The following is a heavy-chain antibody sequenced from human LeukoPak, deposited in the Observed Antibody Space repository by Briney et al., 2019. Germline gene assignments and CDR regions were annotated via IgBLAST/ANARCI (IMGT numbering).Heavy chain of an antibody. CDR1: GFTFSSYA. Sequence: GGSLRLSCAASGFTFSSYAMSWVRQAPGKGLEWVSDISGSGGSTYYVDSVKGRFTISRDNSKNTMYLQMNSLRAEDTAVYYCAKRIQSAMAMGYWGQGTLVTVSS. CDR3: AKRIQSAMAMGY. D-gene: IGHD5-18*01. CDR2: ISGSGGST. J-gene: IGHJ4*02. V-gene: IGHV3-23*01.